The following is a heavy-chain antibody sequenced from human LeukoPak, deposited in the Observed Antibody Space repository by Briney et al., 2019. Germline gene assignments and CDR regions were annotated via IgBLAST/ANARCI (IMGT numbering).Heavy chain of an antibody. CDR1: GFTVSSNY. Sequence: GGSLRLSCAASGFTVSSNYMSWVRQAPGKGLEWVSVIYSGGSTYYADSVKGRFTISRDNSKNTLYLQMNSLRAEDTAVYYCARASGDYVGGVDYWGQGTLVTVSS. CDR2: IYSGGST. J-gene: IGHJ4*02. D-gene: IGHD4-17*01. V-gene: IGHV3-66*01. CDR3: ARASGDYVGGVDY.